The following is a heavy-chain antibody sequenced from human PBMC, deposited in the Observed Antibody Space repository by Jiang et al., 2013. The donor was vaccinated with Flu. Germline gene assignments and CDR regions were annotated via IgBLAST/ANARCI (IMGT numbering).Heavy chain of an antibody. CDR1: GGTFTTFV. J-gene: IGHJ6*03. V-gene: IGHV1-69*06. D-gene: IGHD2-8*01. CDR2: FTPILGSS. Sequence: SGAEVKKPGSSVRVSCKAYGGTFTTFVFSWVRQAPGQGLEWMGGFTPILGSSHYAPSFQGRVTITADKTTTTIYLDLRSLRSGDTAVYYCARADMTRTNFPYYQNMDVWGEGTTVTVSS. CDR3: ARADMTRTNFPYYQNMDV.